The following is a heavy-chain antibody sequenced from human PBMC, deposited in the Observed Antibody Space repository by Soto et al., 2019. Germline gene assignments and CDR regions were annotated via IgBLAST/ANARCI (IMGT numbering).Heavy chain of an antibody. CDR1: GFTFSSYG. V-gene: IGHV3-33*01. D-gene: IGHD3-16*02. Sequence: QVQLVESGGGVVQPGRSLRLSCAASGFTFSSYGMHWVRQAPGKGLEWVAVIWYDGNNKYYGDSVKGRFTISRDNSKNALYLHMNSLRAEDTAVYYCARDFYLWGSYRPDYWGQGTLVTVSS. J-gene: IGHJ4*02. CDR2: IWYDGNNK. CDR3: ARDFYLWGSYRPDY.